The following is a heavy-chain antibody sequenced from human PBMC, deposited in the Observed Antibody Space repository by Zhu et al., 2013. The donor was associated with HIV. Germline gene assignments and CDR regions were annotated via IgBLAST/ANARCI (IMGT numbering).Heavy chain of an antibody. CDR3: ARDYYSDYVFDY. J-gene: IGHJ4*02. Sequence: QDQLVQSGAEMKKPGASVKVSCKASGYIFTSFGISWVRQAPGQGLEWMGWISGNNDDTNIAQRFQGRVSMTSDTSTSTVYMELRSLRSDDTAVFYCARDYYSDYVFDYWGQGTLVTVSS. V-gene: IGHV1-18*01. CDR1: GYIFTSFG. D-gene: IGHD4-17*01. CDR2: ISGNNDDT.